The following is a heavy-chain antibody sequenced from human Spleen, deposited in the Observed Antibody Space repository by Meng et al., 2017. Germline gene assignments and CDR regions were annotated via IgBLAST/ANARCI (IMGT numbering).Heavy chain of an antibody. Sequence: QLQLQESGPGLVKPSETLSLTCTVSGGSISNNNYYWGWVRQPPGRGLEWIGSVYYIGNTYYNPSLKSRVTISVDTSKNQFSLKLSSVTAADTAVYYCARGSGGSYFAYFQHWGQGTLVTVSS. D-gene: IGHD1-26*01. CDR1: GGSISNNNYY. CDR2: VYYIGNT. J-gene: IGHJ1*01. CDR3: ARGSGGSYFAYFQH. V-gene: IGHV4-39*01.